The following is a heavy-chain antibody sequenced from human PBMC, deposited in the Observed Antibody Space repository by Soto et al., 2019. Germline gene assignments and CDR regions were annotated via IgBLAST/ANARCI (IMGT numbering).Heavy chain of an antibody. CDR2: ISSSSSYI. D-gene: IGHD3-22*01. J-gene: IGHJ4*02. CDR1: GFTFISYS. V-gene: IGHV3-21*04. Sequence: PGGSLRLSCAASGFTFISYSMNWVRQAPGKGLEWVSSISSSSSYIYYADSVKGRFTISRDNAKNSLYLQMNSLRAEDTAVYYCAREWIPPNSSGYYLDYWGQGTLVTVSS. CDR3: AREWIPPNSSGYYLDY.